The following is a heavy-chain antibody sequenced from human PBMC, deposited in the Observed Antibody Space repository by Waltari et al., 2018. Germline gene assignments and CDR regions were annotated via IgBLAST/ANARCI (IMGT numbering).Heavy chain of an antibody. CDR2: IYRTGTT. V-gene: IGHV4-38-2*01. J-gene: IGHJ4*02. Sequence: QVQLQESGPGLVRPSEILSLTCGVSGYSISSGYYWGWIRQPPGKGLEWIGSIYRTGTTYYHPSLRSRVTMSVDTSKNQFSLKMSPVTAADTAVYYCTRRYTRRDYSPFDFWGQGTLVTVSS. CDR3: TRRYTRRDYSPFDF. D-gene: IGHD4-4*01. CDR1: GYSISSGYY.